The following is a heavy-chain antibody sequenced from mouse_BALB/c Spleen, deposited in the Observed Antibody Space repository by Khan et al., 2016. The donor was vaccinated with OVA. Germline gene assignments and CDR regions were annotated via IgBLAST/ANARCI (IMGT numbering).Heavy chain of an antibody. D-gene: IGHD4-1*01. CDR2: ISSGGST. CDR3: ASHLTGSFAY. CDR1: GFTFSSYS. V-gene: IGHV5-6*01. J-gene: IGHJ3*01. Sequence: EVKLVESGGDLVEPGGSLKLSCAASGFTFSSYSMSWVRQTPDKRLEWVATISSGGSTYYPDIVKGRFTISRDNAKNTLYLQMSSLKSEDTAMYYCASHLTGSFAYWGQATLVAVSA.